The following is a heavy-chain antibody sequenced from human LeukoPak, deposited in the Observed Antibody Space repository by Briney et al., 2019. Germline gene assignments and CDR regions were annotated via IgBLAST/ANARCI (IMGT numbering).Heavy chain of an antibody. CDR2: ISSSGSTI. V-gene: IGHV3-11*01. CDR1: GVTFSDYY. J-gene: IGHJ4*02. Sequence: GRTLRLSCAVSGVTFSDYYMSWVREAPGRGLVWVSYISSSGSTIYYADSVKGRFTNYRANAKNSLHLQMNILRAEATAGFSWAFGGERFDYWGQGTLVTVSS. D-gene: IGHD2-21*01. CDR3: AFGGERFDY.